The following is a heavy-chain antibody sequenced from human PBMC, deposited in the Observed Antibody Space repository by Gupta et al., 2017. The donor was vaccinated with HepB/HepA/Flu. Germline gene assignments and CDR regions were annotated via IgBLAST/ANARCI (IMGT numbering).Heavy chain of an antibody. CDR3: ARQRGSSWYVFDY. V-gene: IGHV1-18*01. J-gene: IGHJ4*02. D-gene: IGHD6-13*01. CDR2: ISAYNGNT. Sequence: GLEWMGWISAYNGNTNYAQKHQGRVTMTTDTSTSTAYMELRSLRSDDTAVYYCARQRGSSWYVFDYWGQGTLVTVSS.